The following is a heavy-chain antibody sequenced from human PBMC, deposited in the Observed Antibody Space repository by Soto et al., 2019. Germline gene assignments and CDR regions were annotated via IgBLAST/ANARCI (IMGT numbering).Heavy chain of an antibody. CDR2: ISGSGGST. Sequence: EVQLLESGGGLVQPGGSLRLSCAASGFTFSSYAMSWVRQAPGKGLEWVSAISGSGGSTYYADSVKGRFTISRDNSKNTLYLLMNSLRAEDTAVYYCAKDLGVYCSGGSCFEGVFDYWGQGTLVTVSS. CDR3: AKDLGVYCSGGSCFEGVFDY. D-gene: IGHD2-15*01. V-gene: IGHV3-23*01. J-gene: IGHJ4*02. CDR1: GFTFSSYA.